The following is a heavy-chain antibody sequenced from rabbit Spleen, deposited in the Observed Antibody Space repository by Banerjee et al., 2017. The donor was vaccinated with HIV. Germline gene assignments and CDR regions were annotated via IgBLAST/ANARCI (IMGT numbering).Heavy chain of an antibody. CDR1: GFDSSDIA. J-gene: IGHJ6*01. CDR3: ARDTGSGFSTYGIDL. Sequence: QEQLVEFGGGLVKPEGSPTLTFKVSGFDSSDIAMCLVRQAPGKGLVCIVCIYAGGSGNSYYARWPKGWYRDSKAASTTVNLHTTCVAVTEPTTYFCARDTGSGFSTYGIDLGVAGTLVAVS. D-gene: IGHD1-1*01. CDR2: IYAGGSGNS. V-gene: IGHV1S45*01.